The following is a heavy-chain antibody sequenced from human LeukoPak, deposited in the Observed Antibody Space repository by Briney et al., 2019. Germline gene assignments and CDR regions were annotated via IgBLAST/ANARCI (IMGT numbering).Heavy chain of an antibody. CDR1: GFTFNNYA. D-gene: IGHD7-27*01. V-gene: IGHV3-23*01. J-gene: IGHJ2*01. Sequence: GGSLRLSCAASGFTFNNYAMDCVRQAPGKGLEWVSLISRSGATTYYADSVKGRFTISRDNSRNTLYLQMTSLRAEDTAVYYCARDPGDRWFFDLWGRGTLVTVSS. CDR2: ISRSGATT. CDR3: ARDPGDRWFFDL.